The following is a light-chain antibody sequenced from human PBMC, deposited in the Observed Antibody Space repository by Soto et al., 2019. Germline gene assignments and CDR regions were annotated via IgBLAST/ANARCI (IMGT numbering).Light chain of an antibody. V-gene: IGKV1-27*01. J-gene: IGKJ4*01. CDR3: QKYNSAPLT. CDR1: QGINTD. CDR2: AAS. Sequence: DIQMTQSPSSLSASIGDRVTITCRASQGINTDLAWYQQKPGKVPKLLIYAASTLQSGVPSRFSGSGSGTDFTLTISSLQPEDVATYYCQKYNSAPLTFGGGTKVDIK.